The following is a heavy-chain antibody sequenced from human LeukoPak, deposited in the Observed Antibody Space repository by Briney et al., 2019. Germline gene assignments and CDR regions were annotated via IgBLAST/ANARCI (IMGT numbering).Heavy chain of an antibody. J-gene: IGHJ4*02. D-gene: IGHD2-2*01. CDR3: AKLGWLGYCSSTSCPLGY. V-gene: IGHV3-23*01. Sequence: PGGSLRLSCAASGFSFSSYAMSWVRQAPGKGLEWVSGISYSGGSTYYTDSVQGRLTISRDNSKNTPYLEMNSLRVEDTAVYYCAKLGWLGYCSSTSCPLGYWGQGTLVTVSS. CDR1: GFSFSSYA. CDR2: ISYSGGST.